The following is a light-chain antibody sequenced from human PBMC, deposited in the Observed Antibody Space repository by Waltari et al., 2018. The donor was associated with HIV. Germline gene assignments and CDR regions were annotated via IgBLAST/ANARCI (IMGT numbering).Light chain of an antibody. V-gene: IGLV1-47*01. Sequence: QSVLTQPPSASGTPGQRVTISCSGSSSNLGSNYVYWYQQLPGTAPKLLIYRNNQRPSGVPDRSSGSTSGTSASLAISGLRSEDEADYFCAAWDDSRIVFGGGTKLTVL. CDR3: AAWDDSRIV. CDR2: RNN. CDR1: SSNLGSNY. J-gene: IGLJ3*02.